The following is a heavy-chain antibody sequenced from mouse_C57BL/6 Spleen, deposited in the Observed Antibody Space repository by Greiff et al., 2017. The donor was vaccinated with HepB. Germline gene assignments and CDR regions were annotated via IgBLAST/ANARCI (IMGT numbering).Heavy chain of an antibody. J-gene: IGHJ3*01. Sequence: QVQLQQPGAELVKPGASVKLSCKASGYTFTSYWMQWVKQRPGQGLEWIGEIDPSDSYTNYNQKFKGKATLTVDTSSSTAYMQLSSLTSEDSAVYYCARKEDYGDFAYWGQGTLVTVSA. CDR2: IDPSDSYT. D-gene: IGHD2-4*01. V-gene: IGHV1-50*01. CDR3: ARKEDYGDFAY. CDR1: GYTFTSYW.